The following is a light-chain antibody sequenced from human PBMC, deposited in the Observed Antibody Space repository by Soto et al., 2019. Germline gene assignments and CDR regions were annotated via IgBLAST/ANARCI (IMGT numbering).Light chain of an antibody. CDR3: QKYNSALPIFT. J-gene: IGKJ3*01. V-gene: IGKV1-27*01. CDR2: AAS. Sequence: DIQMTQSPSSLSASVGDRVTITCRASQGISNYLAWYQQKPGKVPKLLIYAASTLQSGVPSRFSGSGSGTDFTLTISSLQPEDVATYYCQKYNSALPIFTFGPGTKVDI. CDR1: QGISNY.